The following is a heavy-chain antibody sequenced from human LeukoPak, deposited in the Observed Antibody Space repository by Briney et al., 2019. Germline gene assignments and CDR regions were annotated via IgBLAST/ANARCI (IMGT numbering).Heavy chain of an antibody. V-gene: IGHV1-2*02. J-gene: IGHJ4*02. CDR1: GYTFTGYY. CDR3: ARARAYSSSWYRYYFDY. D-gene: IGHD6-13*01. Sequence: GASVKVSCKASGYTFTGYYMHWVRQAPGQGLEWMGWINPNSGGTNYAQKLQGRVTMTTDTSTSTAYMELRSLRSDDTAVYYCARARAYSSSWYRYYFDYWGQGTLVTVSS. CDR2: INPNSGGT.